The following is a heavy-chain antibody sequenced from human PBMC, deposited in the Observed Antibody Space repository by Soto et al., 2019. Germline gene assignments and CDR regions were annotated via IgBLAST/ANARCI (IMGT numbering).Heavy chain of an antibody. CDR3: ARVCGGDCHYGMDV. D-gene: IGHD2-21*02. J-gene: IGHJ6*02. CDR2: IYYSGST. CDR1: GGSISSGGYY. V-gene: IGHV4-31*03. Sequence: QVQLQESGPGLVKPSQTLSLTCTVSGGSISSGGYYWTWIRQHPGKGLEWIGYIYYSGSTYYNPALRSRVTISVDTSNNQFSLKLSSVTAADTAVYYCARVCGGDCHYGMDVWGQGTTVTVSS.